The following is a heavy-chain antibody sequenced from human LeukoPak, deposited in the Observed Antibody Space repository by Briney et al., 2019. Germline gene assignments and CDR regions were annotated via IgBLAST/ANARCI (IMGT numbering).Heavy chain of an antibody. CDR2: ISGSGGST. CDR1: GFTFSSYA. CDR3: VRDNPRCCGVIPANIDDY. D-gene: IGHD2-15*01. V-gene: IGHV3-23*01. Sequence: GGSLRLSCAASGFTFSSYAMSWVRQAPGKGLEWVSAISGSGGSTYYADSVKGRFTISRDNSKNTLYLQMNSLRAEDTAVYYCVRDNPRCCGVIPANIDDYWGQGTLVTVSS. J-gene: IGHJ4*02.